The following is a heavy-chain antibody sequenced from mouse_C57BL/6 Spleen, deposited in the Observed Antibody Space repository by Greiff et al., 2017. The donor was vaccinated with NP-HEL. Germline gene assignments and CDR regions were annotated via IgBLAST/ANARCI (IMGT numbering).Heavy chain of an antibody. CDR1: GYTFTSYW. Sequence: VQLQQPGAELVRPGSSVKLSCKASGYTFTSYWMHWVKQRPIQGLEWIGNIDPSDSETHYNQKFKDKATLTVDKSSSTAYMQLSSLTSEDSAVYYCARGSPNYYGRYYFDYWGQGTTLTVSS. CDR3: ARGSPNYYGRYYFDY. J-gene: IGHJ2*01. V-gene: IGHV1-52*01. D-gene: IGHD1-1*01. CDR2: IDPSDSET.